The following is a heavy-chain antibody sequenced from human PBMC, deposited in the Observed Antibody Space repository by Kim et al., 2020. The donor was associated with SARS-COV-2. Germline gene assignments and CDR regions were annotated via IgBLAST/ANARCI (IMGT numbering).Heavy chain of an antibody. J-gene: IGHJ4*02. Sequence: SETLSLTCTVSGGSISSGAYYWSWIRQHPGKGLEWIGYIYYSGSTYYNPSLKSRVTISLDTSKNQFFLNLNSVTAADTAVYYCARAWGLVVGTPNFDFWGQGTLVTVSS. D-gene: IGHD2-15*01. V-gene: IGHV4-31*03. CDR1: GGSISSGAYY. CDR3: ARAWGLVVGTPNFDF. CDR2: IYYSGST.